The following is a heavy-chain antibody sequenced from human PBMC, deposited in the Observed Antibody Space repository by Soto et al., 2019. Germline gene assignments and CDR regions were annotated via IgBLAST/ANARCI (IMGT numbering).Heavy chain of an antibody. J-gene: IGHJ6*03. V-gene: IGHV1-18*01. CDR2: ISAYNGNT. CDR1: GYTFTSYG. D-gene: IGHD1-7*01. CDR3: ARSPNYQYYYYYMDV. Sequence: AASVKVSCKASGYTFTSYGISWVRQAPGQGLEWMGWISAYNGNTNYAQKLQGRVTMTTDTSTSTAYMELRSLRSDDTAVYYCARSPNYQYYYYYMDVWGKGTTVTVSS.